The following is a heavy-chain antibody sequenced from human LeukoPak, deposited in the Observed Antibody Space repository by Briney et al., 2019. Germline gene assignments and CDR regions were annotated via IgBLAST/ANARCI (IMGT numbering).Heavy chain of an antibody. CDR1: GYTFTGYY. CDR2: INPNSGGT. CDR3: AGISVDRGFAPYFDY. D-gene: IGHD3-22*01. J-gene: IGHJ4*02. Sequence: GASVKVSCKASGYTFTGYYMHWVRQAPGQGLEWMGWINPNSGGTNYAQKFQGRVTMTRDTSISTAYMELSRLRSGDTAVYYCAGISVDRGFAPYFDYWGQGTLVTVSS. V-gene: IGHV1-2*02.